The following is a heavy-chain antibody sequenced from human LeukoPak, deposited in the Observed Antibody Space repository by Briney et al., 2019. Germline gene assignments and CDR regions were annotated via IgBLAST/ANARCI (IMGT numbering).Heavy chain of an antibody. CDR1: GFTFSNYG. CDR3: AKDHRVYDNSAFLDS. Sequence: PGGSLRLSCAASGFTFSNYGMYLVRQAPGKGLEWVTFIPFDGSNKYYADSVKGRFTISRDNSKNTLYLQMNSLRAEDTAVYYCAKDHRVYDNSAFLDSWGQGTLVTVSS. V-gene: IGHV3-30*02. CDR2: IPFDGSNK. J-gene: IGHJ4*02. D-gene: IGHD3-22*01.